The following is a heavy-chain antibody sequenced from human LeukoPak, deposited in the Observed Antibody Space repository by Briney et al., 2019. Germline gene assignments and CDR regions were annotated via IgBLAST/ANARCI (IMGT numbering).Heavy chain of an antibody. CDR2: IKQDGSES. D-gene: IGHD6-19*01. Sequence: GGSLRLSCAASGFTFSSYWMTWVRQAPGKGVEWVANIKQDGSESNYVDSVKGRFTISRDNAKNSLYLQMNTLRDEDTAVYYCATGAGCGYWGQGPLVTVS. J-gene: IGHJ4*02. V-gene: IGHV3-7*03. CDR3: ATGAGCGY. CDR1: GFTFSSYW.